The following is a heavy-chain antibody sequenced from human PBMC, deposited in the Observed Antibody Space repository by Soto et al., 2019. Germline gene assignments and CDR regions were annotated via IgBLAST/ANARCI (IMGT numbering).Heavy chain of an antibody. Sequence: QVQLVQSGAEVEKPGASVKVSCKASGYTFTTYDFNWVRQAPGHGLEWMGWMNPDTGNTGYAQKSQGRVTMTRDTSISTACMALSGPTAEDTAGDYCARALGYSSTSRLDLWGQGTLVTVSS. CDR2: MNPDTGNT. D-gene: IGHD6-19*01. V-gene: IGHV1-8*01. J-gene: IGHJ4*02. CDR1: GYTFTTYD. CDR3: ARALGYSSTSRLDL.